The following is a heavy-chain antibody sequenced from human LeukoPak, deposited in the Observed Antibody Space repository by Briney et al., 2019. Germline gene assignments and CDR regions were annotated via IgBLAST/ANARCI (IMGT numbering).Heavy chain of an antibody. CDR3: ARDPLLYCSGGSCYSNDPIDY. CDR2: IYHSGST. D-gene: IGHD2-15*01. J-gene: IGHJ4*02. Sequence: SETLSLTCTVSGYSISSGYYWGWIRQPPGKGLEWIGSIYHSGSTYYNPSLKSRVTISVDTSKNQFSLKLSSVTAADTAVYYCARDPLLYCSGGSCYSNDPIDYWGQGTLVTVSS. CDR1: GYSISSGYY. V-gene: IGHV4-38-2*02.